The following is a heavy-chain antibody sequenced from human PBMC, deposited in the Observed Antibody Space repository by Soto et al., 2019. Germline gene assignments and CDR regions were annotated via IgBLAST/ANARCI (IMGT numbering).Heavy chain of an antibody. V-gene: IGHV3-64D*06. CDR1: GFTFSSYA. CDR2: ISSNGGST. D-gene: IGHD3-22*01. J-gene: IGHJ4*02. CDR3: VKADSSGYYFDY. Sequence: PGXSLILSCSASGFTFSSYAMHCVRQAPGKGLEYVSAISSNGGSTYYADSVKGRFTISRDNSKNTLYLQMSSLRAEDTAVYYCVKADSSGYYFDYWGQGTLVTVSS.